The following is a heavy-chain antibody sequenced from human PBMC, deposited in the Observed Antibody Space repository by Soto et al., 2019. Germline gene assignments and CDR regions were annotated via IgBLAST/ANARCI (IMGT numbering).Heavy chain of an antibody. V-gene: IGHV1-69*13. CDR2: IIPIFGTA. CDR1: GVTFSSYA. D-gene: IGHD3-10*02. CDR3: ASTFWPVRGWPNPYFDY. Sequence: SVTVSCKASGVTFSSYAISWVRQAPGQGLEWMGGIIPIFGTANYAQKFQGRVTITADESTSTAYMELSSLRSEDTAVYYCASTFWPVRGWPNPYFDYWGQGTLVTVSS. J-gene: IGHJ4*02.